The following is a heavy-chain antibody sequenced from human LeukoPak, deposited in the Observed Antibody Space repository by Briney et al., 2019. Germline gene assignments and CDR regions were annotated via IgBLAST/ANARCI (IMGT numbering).Heavy chain of an antibody. CDR1: GGSFSGYY. CDR2: INHSGST. D-gene: IGHD3-22*01. Sequence: SETLSLTCAVYGGSFSGYYWSWIRQPPGKGLEWIGEINHSGSTNYNPSLKSRVTISVDTSKNQFSLKLSSVTAADTAVYYCARVKDDSSGYYTNEFDYWGQGTLVTVSS. J-gene: IGHJ4*02. CDR3: ARVKDDSSGYYTNEFDY. V-gene: IGHV4-34*01.